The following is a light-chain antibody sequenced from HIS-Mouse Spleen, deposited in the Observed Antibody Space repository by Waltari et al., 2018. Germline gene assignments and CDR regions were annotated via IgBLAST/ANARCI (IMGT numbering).Light chain of an antibody. CDR3: GADHGSGSNFSNVV. CDR1: SGYSNYK. V-gene: IGLV9-49*01. CDR2: VGTGGIVG. J-gene: IGLJ2*01. Sequence: QPVLTQPPSASASLGASVTLTCTLSSGYSNYKVDWYQQRPGKGPRFVMRVGTGGIVGSKGDGIPDRFSVLGSGLNRYLTIKNLQEEDESDYHCGADHGSGSNFSNVVFGGGTKLTVL.